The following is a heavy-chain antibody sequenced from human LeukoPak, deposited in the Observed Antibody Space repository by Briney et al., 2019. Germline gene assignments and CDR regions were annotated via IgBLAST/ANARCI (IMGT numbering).Heavy chain of an antibody. V-gene: IGHV3-30*18. J-gene: IGHJ6*04. CDR3: AKGHYGDNYYYGMDV. CDR2: ISYDGTNK. Sequence: GGSLRLSCAASGFTFSGYGMHWVRQAPGKGLEWVAVISYDGTNKYYADSVKGRFTVSRDNSKNTVYLQMNSLRAEDTAVYYCAKGHYGDNYYYGMDVWGKGTTVTVSS. D-gene: IGHD4-17*01. CDR1: GFTFSGYG.